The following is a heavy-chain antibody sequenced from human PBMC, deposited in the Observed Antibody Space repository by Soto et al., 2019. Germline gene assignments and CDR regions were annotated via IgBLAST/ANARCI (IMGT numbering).Heavy chain of an antibody. CDR2: IIPIFGTA. J-gene: IGHJ6*02. CDR1: GGPFSSYA. CDR3: ARSRRRITMILVGKSLDYYGMDV. D-gene: IGHD3-22*01. V-gene: IGHV1-69*01. Sequence: SVKVSCNASGGPFSSYAIVWVRQAPGQGLEWMGGIIPIFGTANYAQKFQGRVTITADESTSTAYMELSSLRSEDTAVYYCARSRRRITMILVGKSLDYYGMDVWGQGTTVTVSS.